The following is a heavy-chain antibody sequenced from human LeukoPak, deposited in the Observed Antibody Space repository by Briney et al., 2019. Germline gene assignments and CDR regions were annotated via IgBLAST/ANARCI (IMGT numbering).Heavy chain of an antibody. J-gene: IGHJ4*02. CDR1: GYTFTGYY. CDR2: INPNSGGT. V-gene: IGHV1-2*02. Sequence: ASVKVSCKASGYTFTGYYMHWVRQAPGQGLEWRGWINPNSGGTNYAQKFQGRVTMTRDTSISTAYMELSRLRSDDTAVYYCARGPYCSSTSCYDGDYFDYWGQGTLVTVSS. D-gene: IGHD2-2*01. CDR3: ARGPYCSSTSCYDGDYFDY.